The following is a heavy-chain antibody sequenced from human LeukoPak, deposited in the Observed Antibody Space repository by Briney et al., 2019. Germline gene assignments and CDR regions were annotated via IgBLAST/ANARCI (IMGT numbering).Heavy chain of an antibody. D-gene: IGHD6-13*01. CDR3: ARGVVAAAGRTFDF. V-gene: IGHV4-34*01. Sequence: SETLSLTCAVYGGSFSGYYWSWIRQPPGKGLEWIGEINHSGSTNYNPSLKSRVTISVDTSKNQFSLKLSSVTAADTAVYYCARGVVAAAGRTFDFWGQGTLVTVSS. J-gene: IGHJ4*02. CDR1: GGSFSGYY. CDR2: INHSGST.